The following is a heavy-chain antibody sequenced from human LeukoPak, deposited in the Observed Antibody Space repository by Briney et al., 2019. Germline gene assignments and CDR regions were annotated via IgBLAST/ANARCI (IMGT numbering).Heavy chain of an antibody. CDR1: GFTFDDYA. D-gene: IGHD2/OR15-2a*01. J-gene: IGHJ3*02. V-gene: IGHV3-9*01. Sequence: GGSLRLSCAASGFTFDDYAMHWVRQAPGKGLEWVSGISWNSGSIGYADSVKGRFTISRDNAKNSLYLQMNSLRVEDTAVYYCASPLYQYCNSNSCSTGAFDIWGQGTMVTVSS. CDR3: ASPLYQYCNSNSCSTGAFDI. CDR2: ISWNSGSI.